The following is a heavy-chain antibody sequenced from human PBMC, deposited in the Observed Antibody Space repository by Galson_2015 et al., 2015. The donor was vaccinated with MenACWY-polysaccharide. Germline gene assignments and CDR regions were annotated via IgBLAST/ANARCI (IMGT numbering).Heavy chain of an antibody. CDR2: ISSSGTTI. D-gene: IGHD3-10*01. J-gene: IGHJ4*02. V-gene: IGHV3-11*01. CDR1: GFTFSDYY. CDR3: ARDPRGARSSYFDY. Sequence: SLRLSCAASGFTFSDYYMHWIRQAPGKGLEWVSYISSSGTTIYYADSVKGRFIISRDNAKNSLHLQMNSLTAEDTAVYYCARDPRGARSSYFDYWGQGTLVTVSS.